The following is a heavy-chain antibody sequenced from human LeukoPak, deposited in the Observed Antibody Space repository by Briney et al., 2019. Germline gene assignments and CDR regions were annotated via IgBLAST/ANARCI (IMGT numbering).Heavy chain of an antibody. D-gene: IGHD3-22*01. J-gene: IGHJ4*02. CDR3: AREYYYEELDY. Sequence: GGSLRLSCAASGFTFDDYAMHWVRQAQGKGLEWVSLISGDGRPTYYADSVKGRFTISRDNSKNTLYLQMGSLRAEDMAVYYCAREYYYEELDYWGQGTLVTVSS. CDR2: ISGDGRPT. CDR1: GFTFDDYA. V-gene: IGHV3-43*02.